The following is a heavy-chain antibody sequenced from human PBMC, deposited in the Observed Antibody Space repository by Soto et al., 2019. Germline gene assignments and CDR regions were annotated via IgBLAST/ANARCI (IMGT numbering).Heavy chain of an antibody. V-gene: IGHV3-48*01. J-gene: IGHJ4*02. Sequence: GGSLRLSCAASGFTFSSYSMNWVHQAPGKGLEWVSYISSSGTTMYYADSVKGRFTISRDSAKNSLSLQMNSLRAEDTAVYYCARGAETGYSGVDYWGQGTLVTVSS. CDR2: ISSSGTTM. CDR3: ARGAETGYSGVDY. D-gene: IGHD6-25*01. CDR1: GFTFSSYS.